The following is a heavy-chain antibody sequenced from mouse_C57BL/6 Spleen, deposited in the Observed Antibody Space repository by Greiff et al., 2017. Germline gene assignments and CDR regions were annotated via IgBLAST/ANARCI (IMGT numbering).Heavy chain of an antibody. CDR3: ARTNPYPIYAMDY. Sequence: EVKLMESGPELVKPGASVKISCKASGYSFTGYYMNWVQQSPEKSLEWIGEINPSTGGTTYNQKFKAKATLTVDKSSSTAYMQLKSLTSEDSAVYYCARTNPYPIYAMDYWGQGTSVTVSS. CDR1: GYSFTGYY. CDR2: INPSTGGT. J-gene: IGHJ4*01. V-gene: IGHV1-42*01. D-gene: IGHD5-1-1*01.